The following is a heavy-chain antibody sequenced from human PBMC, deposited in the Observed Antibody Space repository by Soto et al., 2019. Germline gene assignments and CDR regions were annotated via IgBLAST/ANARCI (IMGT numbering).Heavy chain of an antibody. J-gene: IGHJ4*02. Sequence: GGSLRLSCAASGFTFSNAWMNWVRQAPGKGLEWVGRIKSKTDGGTTDYAAPVKGRFTISRDDSKNTLYLQMNSLKTEDTAVYCCTTGSNWNPGFDYWGQGTLVTVSS. V-gene: IGHV3-15*07. D-gene: IGHD1-1*01. CDR1: GFTFSNAW. CDR2: IKSKTDGGTT. CDR3: TTGSNWNPGFDY.